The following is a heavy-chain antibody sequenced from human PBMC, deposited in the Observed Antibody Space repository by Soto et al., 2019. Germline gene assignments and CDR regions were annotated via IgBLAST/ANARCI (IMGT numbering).Heavy chain of an antibody. CDR2: IYYSGST. V-gene: IGHV4-39*01. D-gene: IGHD1-1*01. J-gene: IGHJ4*02. CDR3: ARRGNWNDGGS. CDR1: GGSISSSSYY. Sequence: PSETLSLTCTVSGGSISSSSYYWGWIRQSPGKGLEWIGTIYYSGSTYYNPSLKSRVTLSVDTSKNQFSLILTSVTAADTAVYYCARRGNWNDGGSWGQGALVTVSS.